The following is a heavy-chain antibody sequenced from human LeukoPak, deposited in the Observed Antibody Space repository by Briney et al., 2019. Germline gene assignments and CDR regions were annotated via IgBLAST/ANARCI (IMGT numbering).Heavy chain of an antibody. CDR2: ISSSDCST. CDR3: AKTLHYGHFGKFDS. Sequence: GGSLGLSCVVSGLIFSLYAMHWARHARGKGLEWVSAISSSDCSTYYADSVKGRSTISRDNSKNTLYLQMNSLRAEDTAIYYCAKTLHYGHFGKFDSWGQGTLVTVSS. V-gene: IGHV3-23*01. CDR1: GLIFSLYA. J-gene: IGHJ4*02. D-gene: IGHD4-17*01.